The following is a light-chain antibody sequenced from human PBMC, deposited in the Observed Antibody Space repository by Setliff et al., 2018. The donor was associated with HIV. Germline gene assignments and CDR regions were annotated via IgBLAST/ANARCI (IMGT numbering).Light chain of an antibody. Sequence: QAVVTQEPSLTVSPGGTVTLTCASSTGAVASGHHANWFQQKPGQAPRALIYSTTYKHSWTPARFSGSLLGGRAALTLSDVRPEDEAEYYCLLYYGGFDVFGSGTKGTV. CDR1: TGAVASGHH. CDR2: STT. CDR3: LLYYGGFDV. J-gene: IGLJ1*01. V-gene: IGLV7-43*01.